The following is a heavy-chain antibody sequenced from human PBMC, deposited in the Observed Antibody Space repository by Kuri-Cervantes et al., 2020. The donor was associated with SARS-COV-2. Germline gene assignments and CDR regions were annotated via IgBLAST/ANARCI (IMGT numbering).Heavy chain of an antibody. CDR3: ARHYITRYFDL. CDR2: ISFSGDT. J-gene: IGHJ2*01. D-gene: IGHD2-2*01. Sequence: LRLSCSVSGGSISSGDYYWSWIRQPPGKGLEWIGYISFSGDTYSSPSLKSRLTISVDTSKNQFSLKLSSVTAADTAVYYCARHYITRYFDLWGRGTLVTVSS. CDR1: GGSISSGDYY. V-gene: IGHV4-30-4*01.